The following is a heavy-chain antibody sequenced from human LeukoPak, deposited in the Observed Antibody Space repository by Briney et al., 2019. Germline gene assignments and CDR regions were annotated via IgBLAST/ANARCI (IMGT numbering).Heavy chain of an antibody. J-gene: IGHJ5*01. CDR3: ARLSIQDSSRWFDS. CDR1: GYSFTSYW. V-gene: IGHV5-51*07. CDR2: IYPDDSDT. D-gene: IGHD3-3*01. Sequence: GESLKISCKGSGYSFTSYWIGWVHQMPGKGLEWMGIIYPDDSDTRYSPSFQGQVTISADKSVSTAYLQWSSLKASDTAIYYCARLSIQDSSRWFDSWGQGTLVTVSS.